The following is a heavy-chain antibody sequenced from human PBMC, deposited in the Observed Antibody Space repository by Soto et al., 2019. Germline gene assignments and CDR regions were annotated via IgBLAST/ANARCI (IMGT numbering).Heavy chain of an antibody. J-gene: IGHJ6*02. CDR1: GGSITSSY. CDR3: ARGEDAFFYYGLDV. Sequence: PSLTCTVSGGSITSSYWSWIRRPPGKGLEWIAYIYDTGISGYTPSTSYNPSLKSRVTMSVDTSKSQFSLKLTSVTAADTAVYYCARGEDAFFYYGLDVWGQGITVTVSS. CDR2: IYDTGISGYTPST. V-gene: IGHV4-59*01.